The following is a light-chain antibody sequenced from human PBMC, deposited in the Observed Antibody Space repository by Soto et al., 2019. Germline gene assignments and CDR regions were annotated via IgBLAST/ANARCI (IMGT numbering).Light chain of an antibody. V-gene: IGKV3-15*01. CDR1: QTVSTN. J-gene: IGKJ2*01. CDR2: GAS. Sequence: EIVMTQSQVTLSASPGERATLSCRTSQTVSTNLAWYQQRPGQAPRLLIYGASTRVTGIPPRFSGSGSATDFTLTISSLQSEDFAVYFCRQYTNWPQNFGQGTKLEIK. CDR3: RQYTNWPQN.